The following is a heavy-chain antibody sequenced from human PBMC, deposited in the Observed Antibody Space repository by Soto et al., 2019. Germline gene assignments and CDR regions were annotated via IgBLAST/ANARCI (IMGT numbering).Heavy chain of an antibody. D-gene: IGHD3-22*01. CDR3: AKDVEKPQPDYHIDY. Sequence: GGSLRLSCAASGFDFGSFGIHWVRQAPGRGLDWVAVISHDGNERKYADSVKGRFTISRDNSKDTLYLQMYSLRPDDTAIYYCAKDVEKPQPDYHIDYWGQGSLVTVSS. J-gene: IGHJ4*02. V-gene: IGHV3-30*18. CDR1: GFDFGSFG. CDR2: ISHDGNER.